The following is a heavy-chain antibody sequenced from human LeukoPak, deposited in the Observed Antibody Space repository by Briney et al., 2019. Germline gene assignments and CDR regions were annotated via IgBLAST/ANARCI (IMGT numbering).Heavy chain of an antibody. V-gene: IGHV4-30-4*08. Sequence: PSETLSLTCTVSGGSISSGDYYWSWIRQPPWKGPECIGYIYYSGSTYYNPSLKSRVTISVDTSKNQFSLKLSSVTAADTAVYYCARGDFGVTTGDYWGQGTLVTVSS. CDR1: GGSISSGDYY. CDR2: IYYSGST. D-gene: IGHD4-11*01. J-gene: IGHJ4*02. CDR3: ARGDFGVTTGDY.